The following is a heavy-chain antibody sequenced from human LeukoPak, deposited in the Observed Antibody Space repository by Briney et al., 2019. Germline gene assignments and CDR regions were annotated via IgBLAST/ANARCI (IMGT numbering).Heavy chain of an antibody. CDR3: ARVYCSGGSCDQIFDY. Sequence: SETLSLTCAVYGGSFSGYYWSWIRQPPGKGLEWIGEINHSGSTNYNPSLKSRVTISVDTSKNQFSLKLSSVTAADTAVYYCARVYCSGGSCDQIFDYWGQGTLVTVSS. CDR2: INHSGST. V-gene: IGHV4-34*01. CDR1: GGSFSGYY. J-gene: IGHJ4*02. D-gene: IGHD2-15*01.